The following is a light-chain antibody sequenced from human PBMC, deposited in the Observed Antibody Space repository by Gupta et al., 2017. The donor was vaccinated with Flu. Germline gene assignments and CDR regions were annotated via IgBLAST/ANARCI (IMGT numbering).Light chain of an antibody. J-gene: IGLJ1*01. CDR3: QAWASSINALG. Sequence: SNNGGHQGVYWYQQNPGQAPKLIVYDVNNRPSGISERFSGSKSGNTASLTITGLQAGDEADYYCQAWASSINALGFGTGTKVTVL. CDR2: DVN. CDR1: SNNGGHQG. V-gene: IGLV2-23*02.